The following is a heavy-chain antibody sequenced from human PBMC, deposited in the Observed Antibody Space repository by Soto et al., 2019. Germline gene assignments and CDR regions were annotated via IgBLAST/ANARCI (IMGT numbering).Heavy chain of an antibody. D-gene: IGHD3-22*01. V-gene: IGHV4-31*03. J-gene: IGHJ4*02. CDR3: AGCGYSRSIGIDY. CDR2: IYYSGST. CDR1: GGSISSGGYY. Sequence: PSETLSLTCTVSGGSISSGGYYWSWIRQHPGKGLEWIGYIYYSGSTYYNPSLKSRVTISVDTSKNQFSLKLSSVTAADTAVYYCAGCGYSRSIGIDYWGQGTLVTVSS.